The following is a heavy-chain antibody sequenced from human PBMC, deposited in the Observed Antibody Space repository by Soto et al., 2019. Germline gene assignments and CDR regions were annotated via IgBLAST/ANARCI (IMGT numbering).Heavy chain of an antibody. V-gene: IGHV4-4*02. CDR1: GCSISSSNW. Sequence: PSETLSLTCAVSGCSISSSNWWSWVRQPPGKGLEWIGEIYHSGSTNYNPSLKSRVTISVDKSKNQFSLSLSSVTAADTAVYYCARQHYSDNSRIWWGQGTLVTVSS. CDR3: ARQHYSDNSRIW. J-gene: IGHJ4*02. CDR2: IYHSGST. D-gene: IGHD3-22*01.